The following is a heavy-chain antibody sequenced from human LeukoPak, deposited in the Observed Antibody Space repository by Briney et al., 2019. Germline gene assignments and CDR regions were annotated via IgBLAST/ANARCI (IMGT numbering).Heavy chain of an antibody. CDR3: ARDRDVRHYYFDY. D-gene: IGHD3-16*01. CDR1: GFTFSSYW. Sequence: GGSLRLSCAASGFTFSSYWMSWVRQAPGKGLEWVANIKQDGSEKYYVDSVKGRFTISRDNAKNSLYLQMNSLRAEDTAVYYCARDRDVRHYYFDYWGQGTLVTVSS. J-gene: IGHJ4*02. V-gene: IGHV3-7*01. CDR2: IKQDGSEK.